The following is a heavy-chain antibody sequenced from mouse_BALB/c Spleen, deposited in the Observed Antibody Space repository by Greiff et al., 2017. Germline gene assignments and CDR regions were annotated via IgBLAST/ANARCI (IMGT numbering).Heavy chain of an antibody. V-gene: IGHV5-4*02. CDR3: ARGPRDYAMDY. J-gene: IGHJ4*01. CDR1: GFTFSDYY. Sequence: EVNVVESGGGLVKPGGSLKLSCAASGFTFSDYYMYWVRQTPEKRLEWVATISDGGSYTYYPDSVKGRFTISRDNAKNNLYLQMSSLKSEDTAMYYCARGPRDYAMDYWGQGTSVTVSS. CDR2: ISDGGSYT.